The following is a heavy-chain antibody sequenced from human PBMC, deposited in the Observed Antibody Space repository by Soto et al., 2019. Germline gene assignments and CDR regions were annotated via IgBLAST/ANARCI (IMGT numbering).Heavy chain of an antibody. CDR1: GGTFSSYA. CDR2: IIPIFGTA. V-gene: IGHV1-69*01. D-gene: IGHD2-2*01. CDR3: ARDQGPAATTGDRYYGMDV. J-gene: IGHJ6*02. Sequence: QVQLVQSGAEVKKPGSSVKVSCKASGGTFSSYAISWVRQAPGQGLEWMGGIIPIFGTANYAQKFQGRVTITADESTSTAYMELSSLRSEDTAVYYCARDQGPAATTGDRYYGMDVWGQGTTVTGSS.